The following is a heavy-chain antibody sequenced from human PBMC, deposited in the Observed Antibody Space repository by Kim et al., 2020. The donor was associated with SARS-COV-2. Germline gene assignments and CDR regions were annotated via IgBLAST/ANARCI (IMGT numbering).Heavy chain of an antibody. CDR2: ISGSGGST. CDR3: AKVVWYYDILTGFDY. Sequence: GGSLRLSCAASGFTFSSYAMSWVRQAPGKGLEWVSAISGSGGSTYYADSVKGRFTISRDNSKNTLYLQMNSLRAEDTAVYYCAKVVWYYDILTGFDYRGQGTLVTVSS. D-gene: IGHD3-9*01. V-gene: IGHV3-23*01. CDR1: GFTFSSYA. J-gene: IGHJ4*02.